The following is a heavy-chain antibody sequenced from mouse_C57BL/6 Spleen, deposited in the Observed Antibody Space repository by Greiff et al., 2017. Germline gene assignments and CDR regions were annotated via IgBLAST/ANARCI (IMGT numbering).Heavy chain of an antibody. D-gene: IGHD2-2*01. V-gene: IGHV1-81*01. CDR1: GYTFTSYG. Sequence: VQLQQSGAELARPGASVKLSCKASGYTFTSYGISWVKQRTGQGLEWIGEIYPRSGNTYYNEKFKGKATMTADKSSSTAYMELRSLTSEDSAVYFCARERVYGSTMGDYWGQGTSVTVSS. CDR2: IYPRSGNT. CDR3: ARERVYGSTMGDY. J-gene: IGHJ4*01.